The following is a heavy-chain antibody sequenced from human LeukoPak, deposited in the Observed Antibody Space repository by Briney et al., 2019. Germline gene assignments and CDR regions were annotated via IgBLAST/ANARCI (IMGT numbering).Heavy chain of an antibody. CDR2: ISGSGGST. J-gene: IGHJ4*02. CDR1: GFTSSDSW. Sequence: GGSLRLSCATSGFTSSDSWMSWVRQAPGKGLEWVSAISGSGGSTYYADSVKGRFTISRDNSKNTLYLQMNSLRAEDTAVYYCAKDETIAVAGFFDYWGQGTLVTVSS. V-gene: IGHV3-23*01. D-gene: IGHD6-19*01. CDR3: AKDETIAVAGFFDY.